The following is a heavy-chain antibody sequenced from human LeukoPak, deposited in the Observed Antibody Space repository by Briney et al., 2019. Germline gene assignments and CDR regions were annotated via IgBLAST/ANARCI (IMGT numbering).Heavy chain of an antibody. CDR2: ISYDGSNK. CDR3: ARGPPIAAAASDY. Sequence: GSLRLSCAASGFTFSNYAMHWVRQAPGKGLEWVAVISYDGSNKYYADSVKGRFTISRDNSKNTLYLQMNSLRAEDTAVYYCARGPPIAAAASDYWGQGTLVTVSS. V-gene: IGHV3-30-3*01. CDR1: GFTFSNYA. D-gene: IGHD6-13*01. J-gene: IGHJ4*02.